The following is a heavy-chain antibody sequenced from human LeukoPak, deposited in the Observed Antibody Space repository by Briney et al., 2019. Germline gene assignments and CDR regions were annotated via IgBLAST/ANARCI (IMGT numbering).Heavy chain of an antibody. CDR1: GFTFSSYG. Sequence: GGSLRLSCAASGFTFSSYGMHWVRQAPGKGLEWVAVISYDGSNKYYADSVKGRFTISRDNSKNTLYLQMNSLRAEDTAVYYCARGVRFLEWLEYYFDYWGQGTLVTVSS. CDR3: ARGVRFLEWLEYYFDY. V-gene: IGHV3-30*03. D-gene: IGHD3-3*01. CDR2: ISYDGSNK. J-gene: IGHJ4*02.